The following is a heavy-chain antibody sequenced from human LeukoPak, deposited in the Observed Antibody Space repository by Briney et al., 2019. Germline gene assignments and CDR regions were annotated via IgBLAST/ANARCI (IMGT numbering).Heavy chain of an antibody. V-gene: IGHV4-39*01. CDR1: GGSISTSRYY. D-gene: IGHD3-16*01. Sequence: SETLSLTCTVSGGSISTSRYYWGGIRQPPGKGLEWIGSIYYSGTTYYNLSLKSRVTISVDTSRNQFSLRLSSVTAADTAVYYCARGGSRLTTAGDLDYWGQGTLVTVSS. J-gene: IGHJ4*02. CDR2: IYYSGTT. CDR3: ARGGSRLTTAGDLDY.